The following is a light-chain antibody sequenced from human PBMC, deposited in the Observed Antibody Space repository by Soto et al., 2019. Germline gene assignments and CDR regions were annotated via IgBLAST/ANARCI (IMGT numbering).Light chain of an antibody. J-gene: IGKJ5*01. CDR1: QSISSY. V-gene: IGKV1-39*01. CDR3: QQSYTTPIT. Sequence: DIQMTQSPSSLSASIGDRVTITCRASQSISSYLNWYQQRPGKAPKLLIYAASSLQSGVPSRFSGSGSGTEFKLTISSLQPEDFATYLCQQSYTTPITFGQGTRLEIK. CDR2: AAS.